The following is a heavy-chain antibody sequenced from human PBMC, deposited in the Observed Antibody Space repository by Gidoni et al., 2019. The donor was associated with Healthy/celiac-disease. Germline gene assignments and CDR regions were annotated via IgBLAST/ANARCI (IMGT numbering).Heavy chain of an antibody. CDR2: ISRSSSYT. J-gene: IGHJ4*02. V-gene: IGHV3-11*05. Sequence: QVQLVESGGGLVKPGGSLRPSCSASGFTFSDYYMSWIRQAPGTGLEWVSYISRSSSYTNYADSVKGRFTISRDNAKNSLYLQMNSLRAEDTAVYYCARGGYYMNLLAYWGQGTLVTVSS. D-gene: IGHD3-3*01. CDR3: ARGGYYMNLLAY. CDR1: GFTFSDYY.